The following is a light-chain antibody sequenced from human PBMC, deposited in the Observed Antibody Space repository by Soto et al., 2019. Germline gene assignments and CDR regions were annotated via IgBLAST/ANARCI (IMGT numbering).Light chain of an antibody. J-gene: IGKJ5*01. CDR3: QQRNDWQVT. Sequence: EIVLTQSPVTLSMSQGERATLSCRASQSVDNYLAWYQQKPGQAPRLLIYDVSNRATGIPARFSGSGSGTDFTLTISSLEPGDFAIYYCQQRNDWQVTFGQGTLLEI. CDR2: DVS. CDR1: QSVDNY. V-gene: IGKV3-11*01.